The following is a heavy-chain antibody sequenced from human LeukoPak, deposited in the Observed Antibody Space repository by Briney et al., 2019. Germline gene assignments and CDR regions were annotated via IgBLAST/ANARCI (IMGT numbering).Heavy chain of an antibody. J-gene: IGHJ5*02. CDR3: ARVGGVPRYSSGWTGWFDP. V-gene: IGHV3-48*04. Sequence: GGSLRLSCAASGFTFSSYSMNWVRQAPGKGLEWVSYISSSSSTIYYADSVKGRFTISRDNAKNSLYLQMNSLRAEDTAVYYCARVGGVPRYSSGWTGWFDPWGQGTLVTVSS. CDR1: GFTFSSYS. CDR2: ISSSSSTI. D-gene: IGHD6-19*01.